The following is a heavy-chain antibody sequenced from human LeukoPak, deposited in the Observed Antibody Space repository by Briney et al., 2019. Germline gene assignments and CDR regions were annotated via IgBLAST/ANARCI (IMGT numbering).Heavy chain of an antibody. Sequence: GGSLRLSCAASGFTFSSYGMHWARQAPGKGLEGLAFIRYDGSNKYYADSVKGRFTISRDNSKITLYLQMNSLRAEDTAVYYCAKDLLYSNPYYFDYWGQGTLVTVSS. J-gene: IGHJ4*02. CDR3: AKDLLYSNPYYFDY. CDR2: IRYDGSNK. CDR1: GFTFSSYG. D-gene: IGHD6-13*01. V-gene: IGHV3-30*02.